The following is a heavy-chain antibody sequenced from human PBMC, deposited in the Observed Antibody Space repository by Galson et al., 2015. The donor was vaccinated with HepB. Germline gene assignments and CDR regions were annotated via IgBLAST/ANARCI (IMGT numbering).Heavy chain of an antibody. V-gene: IGHV3-73*01. CDR1: GFTFSGSA. D-gene: IGHD3-10*01. CDR3: TLGASITMVRGVISNDY. J-gene: IGHJ4*02. Sequence: SLRLSCAASGFTFSGSAMHWVRQASGKGLEWVGRIRSKANSYATAYAASVKGRFTISRDDSKNTAYLQMNSLKTEDTAVYYCTLGASITMVRGVISNDYWGQGTLVTVSS. CDR2: IRSKANSYAT.